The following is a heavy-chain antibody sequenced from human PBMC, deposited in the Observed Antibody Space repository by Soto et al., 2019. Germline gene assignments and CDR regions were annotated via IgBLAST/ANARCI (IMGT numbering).Heavy chain of an antibody. CDR3: AREREGCSKTGCYYYGMDV. V-gene: IGHV3-48*03. CDR2: ISSSGSTI. Sequence: EVQLVESGGGLVQPGGSLRLSCAASGFTFSSYEMNWVRQAPGKGLEWVSYISSSGSTIYYADSVKGRFTISRDNAKNSLYLQMNSLRAEDTAVYYCAREREGCSKTGCYYYGMDVWGQGTTVTVSS. D-gene: IGHD3-9*01. CDR1: GFTFSSYE. J-gene: IGHJ6*02.